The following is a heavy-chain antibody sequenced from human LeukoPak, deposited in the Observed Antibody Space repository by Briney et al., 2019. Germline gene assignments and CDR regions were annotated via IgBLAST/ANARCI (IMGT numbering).Heavy chain of an antibody. D-gene: IGHD3-16*02. CDR3: ARGGVSYRPDY. CDR2: ISYDGSNK. CDR1: GFTFSSYA. Sequence: GGSLRLSCAASGFTFSSYAMHWVRQAPGKGLEWVAVISYDGSNKYYADSVKGRFTISRDNSKNTLYLQMNSLRAEDTAVYYCARGGVSYRPDYWGQGTLVTVSS. J-gene: IGHJ4*02. V-gene: IGHV3-30-3*01.